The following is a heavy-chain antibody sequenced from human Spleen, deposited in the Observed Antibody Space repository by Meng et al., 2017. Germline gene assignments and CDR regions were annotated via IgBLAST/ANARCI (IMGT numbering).Heavy chain of an antibody. CDR2: INPKSGDT. V-gene: IGHV1-2*06. D-gene: IGHD6-13*01. CDR1: GYTFPDYW. J-gene: IGHJ4*02. Sequence: QVQEVQSGAAVKKPGAYVKGSCKASGYTFPDYWLHWVRRAPGQGLEWMGRINPKSGDTHYAQRFQGRVTMTGDTSISTAYMELSGLRSDDTAMYYCARDEDISAAGKLFGDYWGQGTLVTVFS. CDR3: ARDEDISAAGKLFGDY.